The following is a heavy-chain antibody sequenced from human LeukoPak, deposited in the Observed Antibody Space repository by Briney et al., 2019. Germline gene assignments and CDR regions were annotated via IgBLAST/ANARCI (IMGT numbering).Heavy chain of an antibody. CDR3: ARALYNWNDVGYDY. D-gene: IGHD1-1*01. CDR1: GYTFTAYY. Sequence: ASVKVSCKASGYTFTAYYIHWVRQAPGQGLEWMGWINPNSGGTNYAQKFQGRVTMTRDTSISSSYMELSSLTSEDAAVYYCARALYNWNDVGYDYWGQGTVVTVSS. CDR2: INPNSGGT. J-gene: IGHJ4*02. V-gene: IGHV1-2*02.